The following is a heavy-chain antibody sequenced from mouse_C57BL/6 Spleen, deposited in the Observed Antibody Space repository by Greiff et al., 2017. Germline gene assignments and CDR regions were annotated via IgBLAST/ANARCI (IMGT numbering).Heavy chain of an antibody. D-gene: IGHD1-1*01. CDR1: GYAFSSYW. CDR2: IYPGDGDT. Sequence: LQESGAELVKPGASVKISCKASGYAFSSYWMNWVKQRPGKGLEWIGQIYPGDGDTNYNGKFKGKATLTADKSSSTAYMQLSSLTSEDSAVYFCANYGSSHYYAMDYWGQGTSVTVSS. V-gene: IGHV1-80*01. J-gene: IGHJ4*01. CDR3: ANYGSSHYYAMDY.